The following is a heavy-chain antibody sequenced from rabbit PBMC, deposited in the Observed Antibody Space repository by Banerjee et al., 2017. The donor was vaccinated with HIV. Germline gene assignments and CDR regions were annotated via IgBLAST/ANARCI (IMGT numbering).Heavy chain of an antibody. Sequence: QSLEESGGDLVKPGASLTLTCTASGFSFSSSYYMCWVRQAPGKGLEWIACIYGGSSGSTYYASWAKGRFTISKTSSTTVTLQMTSLTAADTATYFCARAPLFSYDYAWNLWGPGTL. CDR3: ARAPLFSYDYAWNL. V-gene: IGHV1S40*01. CDR2: IYGGSSGST. J-gene: IGHJ4*01. CDR1: GFSFSSSYY. D-gene: IGHD6-1*01.